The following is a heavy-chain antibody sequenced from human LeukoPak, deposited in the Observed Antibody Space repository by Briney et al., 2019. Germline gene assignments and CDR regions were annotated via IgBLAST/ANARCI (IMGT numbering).Heavy chain of an antibody. CDR1: GFTFNNYV. CDR2: IKISGYA. D-gene: IGHD6-19*01. CDR3: AKVRPPPGSGWYGGDDS. V-gene: IGHV3-23*01. J-gene: IGHJ4*02. Sequence: GGPLRLSCTASGFTFNNYVMSWVRQAPGKGLEWVSSIKISGYADYADSVKGRFTISRDNSKNTLYLQMNSLRVEDTAVYYCAKVRPPPGSGWYGGDDSWGQGTLVTVSS.